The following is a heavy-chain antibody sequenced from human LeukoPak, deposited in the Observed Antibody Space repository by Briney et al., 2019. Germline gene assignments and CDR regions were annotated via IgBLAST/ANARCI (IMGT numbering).Heavy chain of an antibody. J-gene: IGHJ3*01. V-gene: IGHV3-48*02. CDR3: VRDRDYAFDF. Sequence: PGGSLRLSCAASGFTFSYYSMNRVRQAPGKGLEWISYSNTDGTISYADSVKGRFTISRDNAENSLYLQMNSLRDEDTAVYFCVRDRDYAFDFWGQGTMVTVSS. CDR1: GFTFSYYS. CDR2: SNTDGTI.